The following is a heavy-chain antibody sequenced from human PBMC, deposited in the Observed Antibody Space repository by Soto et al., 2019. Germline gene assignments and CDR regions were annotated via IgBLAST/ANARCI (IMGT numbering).Heavy chain of an antibody. V-gene: IGHV3-23*01. CDR1: GFTFSSYA. CDR3: AKDQNRFLEWSKLWIQFDY. J-gene: IGHJ4*02. Sequence: PGGSLRLSCAASGFTFSSYAMSWVRQAPGKGLEWVSAISGSGGSTYYADSVKGRFTISRDNSKNTLYLQMNSLRAEDTAVYYCAKDQNRFLEWSKLWIQFDYWGQGTLVTVSS. CDR2: ISGSGGST. D-gene: IGHD3-3*01.